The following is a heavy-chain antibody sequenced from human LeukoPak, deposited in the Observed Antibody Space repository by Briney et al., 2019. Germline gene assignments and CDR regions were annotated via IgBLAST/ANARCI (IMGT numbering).Heavy chain of an antibody. CDR1: GFTFSSYA. Sequence: GGSLRLSCAASGFTFSSYAMHWVRQAPGKGLEWVAVISYDGSNKYYADSVKGRFTISRDNSKNTLYLQMNSLRAEDTAVYYCARGGVAAAIQRGERNFDYWGQGTLVTVSS. J-gene: IGHJ4*02. D-gene: IGHD2-2*02. V-gene: IGHV3-30-3*01. CDR3: ARGGVAAAIQRGERNFDY. CDR2: ISYDGSNK.